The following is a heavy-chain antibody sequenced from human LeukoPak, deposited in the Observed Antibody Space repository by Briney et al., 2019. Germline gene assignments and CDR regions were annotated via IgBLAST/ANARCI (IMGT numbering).Heavy chain of an antibody. CDR3: ARSPSRGYSGYDLDY. CDR1: GYTFTGYY. V-gene: IGHV1-2*02. Sequence: ASVTVSCKASGYTFTGYYMHWVRQAPGQWLEWMGWINPNSGGTNYAQKFQGRVTMTRDTSISTAYMELSRLRSDDTAVYYCARSPSRGYSGYDLDYWGQGTLVTVSS. D-gene: IGHD5-12*01. CDR2: INPNSGGT. J-gene: IGHJ4*02.